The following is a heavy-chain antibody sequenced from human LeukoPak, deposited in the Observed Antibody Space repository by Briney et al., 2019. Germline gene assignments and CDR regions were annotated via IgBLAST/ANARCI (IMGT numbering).Heavy chain of an antibody. D-gene: IGHD2-15*01. V-gene: IGHV3-23*01. CDR3: AKDQLNRYCSGGSCSITLDS. CDR2: ITGSTRST. J-gene: IGHJ4*02. Sequence: QPGGSLRLSCAASGFIFNSYGMSWARQAPGEGLEWVSGITGSTRSTYYADSVKGRFTISRDNSKNTLYLQMSSLRAEDTAIYYCAKDQLNRYCSGGSCSITLDSWGQGTLVTVSS. CDR1: GFIFNSYG.